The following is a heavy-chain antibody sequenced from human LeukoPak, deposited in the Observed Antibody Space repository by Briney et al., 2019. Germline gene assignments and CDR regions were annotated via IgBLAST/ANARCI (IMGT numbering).Heavy chain of an antibody. V-gene: IGHV1-18*01. CDR2: INTYNGNT. CDR3: AREITMVRGVIFDY. Sequence: GASVKVSCKASGYTFTTYGITWVRQAPGQGLEWMGWINTYNGNTNFLQKLQGRVTMTTDTSTSTAYMELGSLRAEDTAVYYCAREITMVRGVIFDYWGQGTLVTVSS. J-gene: IGHJ4*02. D-gene: IGHD3-10*01. CDR1: GYTFTTYG.